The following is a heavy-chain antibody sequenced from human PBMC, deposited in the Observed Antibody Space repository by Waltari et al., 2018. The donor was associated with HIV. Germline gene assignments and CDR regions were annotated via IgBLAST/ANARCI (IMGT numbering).Heavy chain of an antibody. Sequence: EVQLVESGGGLVQPGGSLRLSGAASGFTSRSYSLNWVRQAPGKGLEWVSYISRSSSTIYYADSVKGRFTISRDNAKNSLYLQMNSLRAEDTAVYYCAREERSGSFDYWGQGTLVTVSS. CDR3: AREERSGSFDY. J-gene: IGHJ4*02. CDR2: ISRSSSTI. CDR1: GFTSRSYS. D-gene: IGHD1-26*01. V-gene: IGHV3-48*01.